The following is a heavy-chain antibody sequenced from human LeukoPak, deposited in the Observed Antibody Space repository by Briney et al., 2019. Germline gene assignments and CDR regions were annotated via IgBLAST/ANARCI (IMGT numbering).Heavy chain of an antibody. CDR1: GGSFSGYY. V-gene: IGHV4-34*01. D-gene: IGHD6-19*01. CDR2: INHSEST. Sequence: PSETLSLTCAVYGGSFSGYYWSWIRQPPGKGLEWIGEINHSESTNYNPSLKSRVTISVDTSKNQFSLKLSSVTAADTAVYYCARSIAVAGTGDYWGQGTLVTVSS. CDR3: ARSIAVAGTGDY. J-gene: IGHJ4*02.